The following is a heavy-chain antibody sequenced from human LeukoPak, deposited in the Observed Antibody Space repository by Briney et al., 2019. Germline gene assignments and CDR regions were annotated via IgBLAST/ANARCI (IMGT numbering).Heavy chain of an antibody. CDR3: ARGGSLPGGPPL. J-gene: IGHJ4*02. D-gene: IGHD4-17*01. Sequence: SETLSLTCTVSGGSISSYYWSWIRQPPGKGLEWIGYIYYSGSTNYNPSLKSRVSISVDTSKNQFSLKLNSVTAADTAVYYCARGGSLPGGPPLWGQGTLVTVSS. V-gene: IGHV4-59*01. CDR2: IYYSGST. CDR1: GGSISSYY.